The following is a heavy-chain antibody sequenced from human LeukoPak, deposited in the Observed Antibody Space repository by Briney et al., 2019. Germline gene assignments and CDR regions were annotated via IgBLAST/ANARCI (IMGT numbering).Heavy chain of an antibody. V-gene: IGHV1-2*02. CDR3: ARVKGRKDIVATSMNWFDP. Sequence: ASVKVSCKASGYTFTGYYMRWVRQAPGQGLEWMGWINPNSGGTNYAQKFQGRVTMTRDTSISTAYKELSRLRSNDTAVYYCARVKGRKDIVATSMNWFDPWGQGTLVTVSS. CDR1: GYTFTGYY. D-gene: IGHD5-12*01. CDR2: INPNSGGT. J-gene: IGHJ5*02.